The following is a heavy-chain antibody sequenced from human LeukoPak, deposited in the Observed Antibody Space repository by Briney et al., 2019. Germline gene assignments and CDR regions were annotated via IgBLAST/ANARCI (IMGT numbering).Heavy chain of an antibody. CDR3: AKAGSSSWYSDY. CDR1: GFSFSSYA. V-gene: IGHV3-23*01. CDR2: ISGGGGST. D-gene: IGHD6-13*01. J-gene: IGHJ4*02. Sequence: GGSLRLSCAASGFSFSSYAMSWVRQAPGKGLEWVSAISGGGGSTYYADSVKGRFTISRDNSKNTLYLQMNSLRAEDTAVYYCAKAGSSSWYSDYWGQGTLATVSS.